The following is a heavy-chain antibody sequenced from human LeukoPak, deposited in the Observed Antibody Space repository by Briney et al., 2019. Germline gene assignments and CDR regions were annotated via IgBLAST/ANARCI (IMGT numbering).Heavy chain of an antibody. CDR2: FDPEDGET. J-gene: IGHJ4*02. CDR3: ATDSNYDFWSGYYN. CDR1: GYTLTELS. D-gene: IGHD3-3*01. Sequence: ASVKVSCKVSGYTLTELSMHWVRQAPGKGLEWMGGFDPEDGETIYAQKFQGRVTMTEDTSTDTAYMELSSLRSEDTAVYYCATDSNYDFWSGYYNWGQGTLVTVSS. V-gene: IGHV1-24*01.